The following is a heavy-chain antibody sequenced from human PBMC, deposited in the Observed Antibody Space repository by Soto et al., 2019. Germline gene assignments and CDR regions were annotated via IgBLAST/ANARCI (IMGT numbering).Heavy chain of an antibody. D-gene: IGHD5-12*01. CDR1: GGTFSSYT. CDR2: IIPIFCTA. V-gene: IGHV1-69*13. Sequence: QVQLVQSGAEVKETGSSVTVSCKASGGTFSSYTISWVRQAPGQGLEWMGGIIPIFCTANYAQKFQGRVTITADESTSTAYMELSRLRSEDTAVYYCARGNHRWLQLWYFDLWGRGTLVTVSS. J-gene: IGHJ2*01. CDR3: ARGNHRWLQLWYFDL.